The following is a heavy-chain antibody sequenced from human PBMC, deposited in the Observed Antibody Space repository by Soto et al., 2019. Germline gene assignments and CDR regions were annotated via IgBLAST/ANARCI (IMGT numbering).Heavy chain of an antibody. D-gene: IGHD3-10*01. Sequence: QVQLQESGPGLVKPSQTLSLTCTVSGGSISSGDYYWSWIRQHPGKGLEWIGYIYYSGSTFYNPSLKSRITRSVDTSKNQFSLKLSYVTAADTGVYYCARDITMVRGVMALWGQGTLVTVSS. CDR2: IYYSGST. CDR3: ARDITMVRGVMAL. CDR1: GGSISSGDYY. V-gene: IGHV4-31*03. J-gene: IGHJ4*02.